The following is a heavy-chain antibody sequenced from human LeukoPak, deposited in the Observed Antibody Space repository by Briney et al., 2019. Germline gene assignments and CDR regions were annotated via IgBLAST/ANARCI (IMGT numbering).Heavy chain of an antibody. D-gene: IGHD5-18*01. CDR2: ISWDGFNT. V-gene: IGHV3-43D*03. Sequence: GGSLRLSCAASGFTFDDYAMNWVRQAPGKSLEWVSLISWDGFNTYYADSIKGRFTISRDNSKNFLYLQMGNLQTEDTALYYCAKAGEYTFGFPRKIDSWGQGTLVTVSP. CDR1: GFTFDDYA. CDR3: AKAGEYTFGFPRKIDS. J-gene: IGHJ4*02.